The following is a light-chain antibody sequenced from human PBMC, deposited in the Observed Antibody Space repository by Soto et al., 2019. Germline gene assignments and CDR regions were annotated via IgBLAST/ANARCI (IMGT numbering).Light chain of an antibody. V-gene: IGKV3-15*01. J-gene: IGKJ2*01. CDR1: QTVKSY. Sequence: EIELTQSPATLSVSPGGRATLSCRASQTVKSYIAWYQQRPGQPSRLLIYGASTRATDIPARFSGSGSGTEFSLTIMSLQSEDFAVYYCQQYNTWPPRYTFGQGTKLEIK. CDR3: QQYNTWPPRYT. CDR2: GAS.